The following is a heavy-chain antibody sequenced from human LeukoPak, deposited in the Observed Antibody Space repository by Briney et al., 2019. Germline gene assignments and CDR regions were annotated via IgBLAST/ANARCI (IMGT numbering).Heavy chain of an antibody. CDR2: INDNGRI. V-gene: IGHV4-34*01. Sequence: PSEALSLTCVVYGGSFSNYYWSWMRQPPGKGREGIGEINDNGRINYNPSLMRRVTVSVDPSKNQFSLSLTSVTATDTAVYYCARRWNYGRNYNIDVWGKGATVSVSS. CDR3: ARRWNYGRNYNIDV. J-gene: IGHJ6*04. D-gene: IGHD1-7*01. CDR1: GGSFSNYY.